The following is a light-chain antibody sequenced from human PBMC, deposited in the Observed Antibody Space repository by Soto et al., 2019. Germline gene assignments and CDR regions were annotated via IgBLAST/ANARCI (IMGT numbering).Light chain of an antibody. CDR1: QTISNW. CDR2: DAS. J-gene: IGKJ1*01. Sequence: IQMTQSPSTLSASVGDRVTITCRASQTISNWLAWYQQKPGKAPKLLIYDASSLQSGVPSRFSGSGSGTEFTLTISSLQPDDFATYYCQQYSNYSPWTFGQGTNVEIK. V-gene: IGKV1-5*01. CDR3: QQYSNYSPWT.